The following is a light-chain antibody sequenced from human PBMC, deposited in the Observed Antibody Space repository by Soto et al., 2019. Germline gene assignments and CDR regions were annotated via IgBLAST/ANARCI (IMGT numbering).Light chain of an antibody. V-gene: IGKV1-5*03. CDR1: QSIDKW. J-gene: IGKJ1*01. Sequence: DIQMTQSPSTLSASVGDRVTITCRASQSIDKWLAWYQQKPGKAPKLLIYKASILQSGVPSRFSGSGSGTEFTLTTSSLQPDDVGSYFYQQYNRFSWTFGQGTKVEIK. CDR2: KAS. CDR3: QQYNRFSWT.